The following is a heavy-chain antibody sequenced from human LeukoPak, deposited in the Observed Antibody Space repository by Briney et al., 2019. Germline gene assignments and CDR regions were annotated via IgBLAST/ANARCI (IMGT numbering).Heavy chain of an antibody. CDR1: GYTFTSYY. CDR2: INPSGGST. D-gene: IGHD6-6*01. J-gene: IGHJ3*01. CDR3: ARNVRAAQDAFDF. Sequence: ASVKVSCKASGYTFTSYYMHWVRQAPGQGLEWMGIINPSGGSTSYAQKFQGRVTMTRDTSTSTVYMELSSLSSEETVVYQSARNVRAAQDAFDFWGQGTMATVSS. V-gene: IGHV1-46*01.